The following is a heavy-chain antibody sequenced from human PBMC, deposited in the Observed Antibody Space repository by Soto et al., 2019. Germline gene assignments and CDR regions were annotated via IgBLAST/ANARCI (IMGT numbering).Heavy chain of an antibody. CDR1: GFTLSNYA. D-gene: IGHD3-3*01. CDR3: ARESGFWTGFADYYFDF. Sequence: EVKLVESGGGLVQPGGSLRLSCAASGFTLSNYAMNWVRQAPGKGLEWVSVSSSSGSSTSYADSVKGRFTVSRDNSRNTLYLHMSALRAEDTAIYYCARESGFWTGFADYYFDFWGQGTLVTVSS. V-gene: IGHV3-23*04. CDR2: SSSSGSST. J-gene: IGHJ4*02.